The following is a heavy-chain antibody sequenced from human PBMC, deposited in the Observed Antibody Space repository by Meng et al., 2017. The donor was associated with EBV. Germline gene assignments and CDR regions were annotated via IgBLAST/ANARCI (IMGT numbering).Heavy chain of an antibody. V-gene: IGHV4-34*01. CDR1: GGSFSGYY. J-gene: IGHJ4*02. D-gene: IGHD5-24*01. CDR2: INHSGST. CDR3: ARGRWLQPGSYFDY. Sequence: VQLQQGVAGLLKPSETLSLTCAVYGGSFSGYYWSWIRQPPGKGLEWIGEINHSGSTNYNPSLKSRVTISVDTSKNQFSLKLSSVTAADTAVYYCARGRWLQPGSYFDYWGQGTLVTVSS.